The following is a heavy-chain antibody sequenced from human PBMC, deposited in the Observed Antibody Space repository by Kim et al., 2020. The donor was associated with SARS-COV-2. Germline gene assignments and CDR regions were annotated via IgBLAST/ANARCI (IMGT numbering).Heavy chain of an antibody. Sequence: GGSLRLSCAASGFTFSSYSMNWVRQAPGKGLEWVSSISSSSSYIYYADSVKVRFTISRDNAKNSLYLQMNSLRAEDTAVYYCARARYSGYDFDYWGQGTLVTVSS. V-gene: IGHV3-21*01. J-gene: IGHJ4*02. CDR1: GFTFSSYS. CDR2: ISSSSSYI. D-gene: IGHD5-12*01. CDR3: ARARYSGYDFDY.